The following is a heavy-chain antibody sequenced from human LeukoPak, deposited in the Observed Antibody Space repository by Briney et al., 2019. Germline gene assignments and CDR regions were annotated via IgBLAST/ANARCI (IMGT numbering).Heavy chain of an antibody. CDR3: AKGRGIAAAGVNWFDP. J-gene: IGHJ5*02. D-gene: IGHD6-13*01. CDR1: GFTFSNYA. CDR2: ISGSGDST. V-gene: IGHV3-23*01. Sequence: PGGSLRLSCAASGFTFSNYAMRWVRQAPGKGLEWVSGISGSGDSTYYADSVKGRFTITRDNSKNTLYLQMNSLRAEDTAVYYCAKGRGIAAAGVNWFDPWGQGTLVTVSS.